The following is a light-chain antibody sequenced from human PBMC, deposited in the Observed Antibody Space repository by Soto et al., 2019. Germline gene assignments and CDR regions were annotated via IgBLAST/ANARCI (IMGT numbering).Light chain of an antibody. CDR1: RSDVGGYNY. CDR2: DVS. CDR3: SSYTSSSTPYV. Sequence: QSVLTQPASVSGSPGQSITISCTGTRSDVGGYNYVSWFQQHPGKAPILMIYDVSNRPSGVSNRFSGSKSGNTASLTISGLQAEDEADYYCSSYTSSSTPYVFGTGTKVTVL. V-gene: IGLV2-14*01. J-gene: IGLJ1*01.